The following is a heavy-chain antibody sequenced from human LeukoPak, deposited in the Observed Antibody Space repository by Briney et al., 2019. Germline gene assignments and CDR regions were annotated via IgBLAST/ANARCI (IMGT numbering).Heavy chain of an antibody. CDR2: IYHSGST. J-gene: IGHJ6*03. Sequence: SETLSLTCTVSGYSISSGYYWGWIRQPPGKGLEWIGSIYHSGSTYYNPSLKSRVTISVDKSKNQFSLKLSSVTAADTAVYYCARGVQHKSIVVVTASRGNYYYYYMDVWGKGTTVTVSS. D-gene: IGHD2-21*02. CDR3: ARGVQHKSIVVVTASRGNYYYYYMDV. CDR1: GYSISSGYY. V-gene: IGHV4-38-2*02.